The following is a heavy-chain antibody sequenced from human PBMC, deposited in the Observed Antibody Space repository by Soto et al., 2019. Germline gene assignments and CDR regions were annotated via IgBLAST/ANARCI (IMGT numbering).Heavy chain of an antibody. D-gene: IGHD3-3*01. J-gene: IGHJ4*02. CDR1: GGSISSSSYY. CDR3: ARGNDFWSGYYYFDY. Sequence: PSETLSLTCTVSGGSISSSSYYWGWIRQPPGKGLEWIGSIYYSGSTYYNPSLKSRVTISVDTSKNQFSLKLSSVTAADTAVYYCARGNDFWSGYYYFDYWGQGTLVTVYS. CDR2: IYYSGST. V-gene: IGHV4-39*07.